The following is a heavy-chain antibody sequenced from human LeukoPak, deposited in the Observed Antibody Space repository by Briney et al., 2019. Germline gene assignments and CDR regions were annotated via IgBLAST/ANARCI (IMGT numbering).Heavy chain of an antibody. Sequence: ASVKVSCKASGYTFTSYAMNWVRQAPGQGLEWMGWINTNTGNPTYAQGFTGRFVFSLDTSVSTAYLQISSLKAEDTAVYYCARDDLGYSSSWYRESVLFDYWGQGTLVTVSS. J-gene: IGHJ4*02. CDR3: ARDDLGYSSSWYRESVLFDY. CDR2: INTNTGNP. D-gene: IGHD6-13*01. CDR1: GYTFTSYA. V-gene: IGHV7-4-1*02.